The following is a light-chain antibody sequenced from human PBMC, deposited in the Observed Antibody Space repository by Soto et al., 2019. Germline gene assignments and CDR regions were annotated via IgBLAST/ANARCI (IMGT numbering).Light chain of an antibody. CDR1: QRIRGC. Sequence: QLTHSPSTLSASVGDRVTITCRXSQRIRGCLAWYQQKPGKAPKLLIYAASNLQSGVPSRFSGSGSGTDFTRTISSLHPEDFATYFGQQSHTPPLTFGGGTKVDIK. CDR2: AAS. J-gene: IGKJ4*01. CDR3: QQSHTPPLT. V-gene: IGKV1-39*01.